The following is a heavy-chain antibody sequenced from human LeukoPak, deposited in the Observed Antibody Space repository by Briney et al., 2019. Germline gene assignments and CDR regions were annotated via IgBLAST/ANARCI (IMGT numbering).Heavy chain of an antibody. V-gene: IGHV4-59*08. CDR3: ARHPFQYPFDY. CDR1: GASISSDY. D-gene: IGHD2/OR15-2a*01. CDR2: IYHSGHT. Sequence: PSETLSLTCTVSGASISSDYWSWIRQPPGKGLDWIGYIYHSGHTMSNPSLKSRVTISIDTSNNQFSLKLSSVTAADTAVYYCARHPFQYPFDYWGPGTLVSVSS. J-gene: IGHJ4*02.